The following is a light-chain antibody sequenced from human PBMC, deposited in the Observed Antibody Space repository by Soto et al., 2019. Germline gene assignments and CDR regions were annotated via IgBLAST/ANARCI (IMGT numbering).Light chain of an antibody. CDR3: QQYNNWPYT. CDR1: QSVSSN. V-gene: IGKV3-15*01. CDR2: GAS. J-gene: IGKJ2*01. Sequence: EIVMTQSPATLSVAPGERATLSCSASQSVSSNLAWYQQTPGQAPRLLIYGASTRPTGIPARFSGSGSGTEFTLTVSSLKSEDFAVYYCQQYNNWPYTFGQGTQLEIK.